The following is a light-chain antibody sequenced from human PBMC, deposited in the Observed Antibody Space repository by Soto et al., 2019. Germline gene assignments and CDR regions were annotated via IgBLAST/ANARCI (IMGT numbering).Light chain of an antibody. CDR1: QSISNY. CDR2: AAS. Sequence: DIQMTQSPSSLSASVGDRVTITCRASQSISNYLNWYQQKPGKAPKLLIYAASSLQSDVPSRFSGSGSGTDFTLTINSLQPDDFATYYCQQSYSTPLTFGPGTKVEIK. V-gene: IGKV1-39*01. CDR3: QQSYSTPLT. J-gene: IGKJ3*01.